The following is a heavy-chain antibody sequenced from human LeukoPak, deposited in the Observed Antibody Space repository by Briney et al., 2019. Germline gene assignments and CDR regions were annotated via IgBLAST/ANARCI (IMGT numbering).Heavy chain of an antibody. CDR2: IWYDGSNK. Sequence: PGRSLRLSCAASGFTFSSYGMHWVRQAPGKGREWVAVIWYDGSNKYYADSVKGRFTISRDNSKNTLYLQMNSLRAEDTAVYYCERDCRAAAAYYYYGMDVWGKGTTVTVSS. CDR3: ERDCRAAAAYYYYGMDV. D-gene: IGHD6-13*01. J-gene: IGHJ6*04. CDR1: GFTFSSYG. V-gene: IGHV3-33*01.